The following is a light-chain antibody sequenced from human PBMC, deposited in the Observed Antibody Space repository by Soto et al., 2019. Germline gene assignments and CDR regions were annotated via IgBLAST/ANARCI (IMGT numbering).Light chain of an antibody. CDR2: DVS. Sequence: QSAQTQSASVSGSPGQSITISCTGTSSDVGGYNYVSWYQHHPGKAPKLMIYDVSNRPSGVSNRFSGSKSGNTASLTISGLQPEDEADYYCCSYTTSNTRQIVFGTGTKLTVL. CDR3: CSYTTSNTRQIV. V-gene: IGLV2-14*03. J-gene: IGLJ1*01. CDR1: SSDVGGYNY.